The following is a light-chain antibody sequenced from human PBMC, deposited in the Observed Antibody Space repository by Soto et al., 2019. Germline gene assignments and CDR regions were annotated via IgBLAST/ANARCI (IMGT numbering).Light chain of an antibody. CDR1: SSDVGAYNY. Sequence: QSALTQPASVSGPPGQSITISCTGTSSDVGAYNYVSWYQHHPGKAPRLVIYDVTNRPSGISDRFSGSKSGNTASLTISGLLAEDEADYYCTSYTSTSTYVFGTVTKLTVL. CDR2: DVT. V-gene: IGLV2-14*01. CDR3: TSYTSTSTYV. J-gene: IGLJ1*01.